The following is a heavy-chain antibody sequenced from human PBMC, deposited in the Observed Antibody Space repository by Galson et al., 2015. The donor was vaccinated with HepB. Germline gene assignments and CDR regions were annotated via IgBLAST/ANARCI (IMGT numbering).Heavy chain of an antibody. V-gene: IGHV3-23*01. D-gene: IGHD6-13*01. Sequence: SLRLSCAASGFTFTNYAMNWVRQAPGKGLEWVAGISGSGGSKYYADSVKGRFTISRDNSKNTLYLQMNSLRAEDKAVYYCAKVLSSWTGSFDIWGQGTMVTVSS. J-gene: IGHJ3*02. CDR1: GFTFTNYA. CDR3: AKVLSSWTGSFDI. CDR2: ISGSGGSK.